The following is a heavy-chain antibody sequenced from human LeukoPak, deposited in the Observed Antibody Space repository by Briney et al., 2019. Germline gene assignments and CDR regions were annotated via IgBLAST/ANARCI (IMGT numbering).Heavy chain of an antibody. D-gene: IGHD5-12*01. CDR3: ARDWDLIRGYSGYDYEEGGGDY. CDR1: GYTVTGYY. CDR2: INPHSGDA. V-gene: IGHV1-2*02. Sequence: GASVKVSCKASGYTVTGYYMHWVRQAPGQGLEWMGWINPHSGDANYAQKFQGRVTMTRDTSISTAYMELSRLRSDDTAVYYCARDWDLIRGYSGYDYEEGGGDYWGQGTLVTVSS. J-gene: IGHJ4*02.